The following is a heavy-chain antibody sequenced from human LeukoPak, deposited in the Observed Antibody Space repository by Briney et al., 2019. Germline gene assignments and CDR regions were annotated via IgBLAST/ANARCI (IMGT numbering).Heavy chain of an antibody. Sequence: GSLRLSCAASGFSFDAYPMHWVRQAPAKGLEWVSLINEDGGKTFYADSVRGRFTISRDNSKNSLYLQMNSLRTEDTAVYYCVKEIDTLGTNAFDIWGQGTIVTVSS. D-gene: IGHD2-15*01. J-gene: IGHJ3*02. CDR1: GFSFDAYP. V-gene: IGHV3-43*02. CDR3: VKEIDTLGTNAFDI. CDR2: INEDGGKT.